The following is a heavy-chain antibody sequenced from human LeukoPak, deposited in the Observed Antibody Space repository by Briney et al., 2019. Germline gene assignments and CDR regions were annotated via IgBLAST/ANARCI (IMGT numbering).Heavy chain of an antibody. Sequence: GGSLRLSCAASGFTFSSYWMTWVRQAPGKGLEWVANIKEDGSKKNHVDSVKGRFTISRDNAKNSLYLQMNSLRAEDTAVHYCATPLDYYDSSGYHQGGDWGQGTLVTVSS. CDR1: GFTFSSYW. CDR3: ATPLDYYDSSGYHQGGD. D-gene: IGHD3-22*01. CDR2: IKEDGSKK. V-gene: IGHV3-7*03. J-gene: IGHJ4*02.